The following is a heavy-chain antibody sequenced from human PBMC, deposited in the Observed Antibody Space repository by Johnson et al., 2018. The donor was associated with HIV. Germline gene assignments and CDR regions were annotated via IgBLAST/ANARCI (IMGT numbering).Heavy chain of an antibody. V-gene: IGHV3-30*02. D-gene: IGHD5-12*01. Sequence: QVQLVESGGGVVQPGGSLRLSCAASGFSFSTYDLHWVRQAPGQGLEWVTFIQYDGSKKNYAVSVKGRFTISRDNSKNTLYLQLNSLRTEDTAVYYCAKHRWVFRYTGYDRDVFDVGGQGTMVTFAS. J-gene: IGHJ3*01. CDR3: AKHRWVFRYTGYDRDVFDV. CDR2: IQYDGSKK. CDR1: GFSFSTYD.